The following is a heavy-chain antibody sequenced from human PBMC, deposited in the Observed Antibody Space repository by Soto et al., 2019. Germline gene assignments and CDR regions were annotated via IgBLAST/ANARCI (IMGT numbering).Heavy chain of an antibody. CDR1: GDGVSSYSVV. CDR2: TYYRSKWYS. D-gene: IGHD6-13*01. J-gene: IGHJ4*02. Sequence: QRLSVTCGISGDGVSSYSVVWNGVRQSQSGGLEWLGRTYYRSKWYSEYAISVQSRITVNADTSKNQVSLQLDSVTPDDTAVYYCVRLIGNSWLDYWGQGTLVTGSS. V-gene: IGHV6-1*01. CDR3: VRLIGNSWLDY.